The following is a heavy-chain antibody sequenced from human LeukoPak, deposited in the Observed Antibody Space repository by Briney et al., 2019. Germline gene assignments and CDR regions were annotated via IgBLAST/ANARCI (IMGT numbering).Heavy chain of an antibody. D-gene: IGHD3-16*01. V-gene: IGHV1-24*01. CDR3: ARNNKGDRWFDP. CDR2: FDPEDGET. CDR1: GYTLTELS. J-gene: IGHJ5*02. Sequence: ASVKVSCKVSGYTLTELSMHWVRQAPGKGLEWMGGFDPEDGETIYAQKFQGRVTMTRNTAISTAYMELSSLRSEDTAVYYCARNNKGDRWFDPWGQGTLVTVSS.